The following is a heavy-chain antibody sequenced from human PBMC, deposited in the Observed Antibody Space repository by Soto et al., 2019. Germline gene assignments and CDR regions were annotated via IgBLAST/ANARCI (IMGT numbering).Heavy chain of an antibody. D-gene: IGHD5-12*01. CDR2: IYYSGST. CDR1: GGSISSGDYY. J-gene: IGHJ5*02. V-gene: IGHV4-30-4*01. Sequence: SETLSLTSTVSGGSISSGDYYWSWIRQPPGKGLEWIGYIYYSGSTYYSPSLKSRVTISLDTSKNQSSLKLSSVTAAATAVYYCASVGSGYNYRNFTWFAPWGQGTRVTVSS. CDR3: ASVGSGYNYRNFTWFAP.